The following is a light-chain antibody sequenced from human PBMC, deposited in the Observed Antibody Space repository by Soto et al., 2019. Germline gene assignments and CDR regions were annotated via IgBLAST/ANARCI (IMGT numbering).Light chain of an antibody. Sequence: DIVMTQSPDSLAVSLGARATINCKSSQSVLYSSNNQNYLAWYQQRPGQPPKLLIYWASTRESGVPDRFSGSGSGTDFTLTITSLQAEDVAVYYCQQYESTPPTFGQGTKLEIK. CDR1: QSVLYSSNNQNY. CDR2: WAS. J-gene: IGKJ2*01. V-gene: IGKV4-1*01. CDR3: QQYESTPPT.